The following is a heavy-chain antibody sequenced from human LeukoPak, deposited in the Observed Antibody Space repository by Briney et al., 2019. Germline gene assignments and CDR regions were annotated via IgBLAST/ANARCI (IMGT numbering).Heavy chain of an antibody. CDR2: MNPNSGNT. Sequence: ASVKVSCKASEYTFTDYYVLWVRQAPGQGLEWMGWMNPNSGNTGYAQKFQGRVTMTRNTSISTAYMELSSLGSEDTAVYYCARSEGVYYDFRSGYYMGGRIDYWGQGTLVTVSS. J-gene: IGHJ4*02. CDR1: EYTFTDYY. D-gene: IGHD3-3*01. V-gene: IGHV1-8*02. CDR3: ARSEGVYYDFRSGYYMGGRIDY.